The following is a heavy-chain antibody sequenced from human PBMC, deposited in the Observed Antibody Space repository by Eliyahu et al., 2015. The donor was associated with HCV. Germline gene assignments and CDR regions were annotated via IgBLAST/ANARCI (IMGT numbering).Heavy chain of an antibody. D-gene: IGHD3-22*01. CDR1: GXXFSSYS. CDR2: ISSSSSTI. J-gene: IGHJ4*02. V-gene: IGHV3-48*02. CDR3: ARDPVITMSPNYFDY. Sequence: VQLVESGGGLVQXGGSXRLSCAASGXXFSSYSMNWXRQAPGKGLEWVSYISSSSSTIYYADSVKGRFTISRDNAKNSLYLQMNSLRDEDTAVYYCARDPVITMSPNYFDYWGQGTLVTVSS.